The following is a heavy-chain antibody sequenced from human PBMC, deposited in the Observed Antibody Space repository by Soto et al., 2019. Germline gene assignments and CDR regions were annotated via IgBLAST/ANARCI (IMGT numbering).Heavy chain of an antibody. CDR1: GFTFSSYA. CDR3: ARDLALAGNY. D-gene: IGHD6-19*01. J-gene: IGHJ4*02. V-gene: IGHV3-21*01. Sequence: GGSLRLSCAAFGFTFSSYAMNWVRQTQEKGLEWVSSISSTSSYTHYSDSVKGRFTISRDNANNSLFLQMNSLRAEDTATYYCARDLALAGNYWGQGVLVTVSS. CDR2: ISSTSSYT.